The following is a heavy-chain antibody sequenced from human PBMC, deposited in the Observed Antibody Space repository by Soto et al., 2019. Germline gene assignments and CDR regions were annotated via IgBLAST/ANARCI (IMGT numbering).Heavy chain of an antibody. J-gene: IGHJ4*02. CDR2: ISYDGSNK. CDR3: AKDPEQHLTPGYFDY. D-gene: IGHD6-13*01. Sequence: GGSLRLSCAASGFTFSSYGMHWVRQAPGKWLEWVAVISYDGSNKYYADSVKGRFTISRDNSKNTLYLQMNSLRAEDTAVYYCAKDPEQHLTPGYFDYWGQGXLVTVYS. V-gene: IGHV3-30*18. CDR1: GFTFSSYG.